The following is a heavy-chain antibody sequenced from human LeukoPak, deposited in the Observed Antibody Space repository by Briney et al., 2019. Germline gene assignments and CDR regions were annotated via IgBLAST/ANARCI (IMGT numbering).Heavy chain of an antibody. Sequence: SETLSLTCTVSGGSICSYYWSWIRQPPGKGLEWIGYIYYSGSTNYNPSLKSRVTISVDTSKNQFSLKLSSVTAADTAVYYCARVRKVGSWYFDYWGQGTLVTVSS. CDR2: IYYSGST. J-gene: IGHJ4*02. D-gene: IGHD6-13*01. CDR1: GGSICSYY. V-gene: IGHV4-59*01. CDR3: ARVRKVGSWYFDY.